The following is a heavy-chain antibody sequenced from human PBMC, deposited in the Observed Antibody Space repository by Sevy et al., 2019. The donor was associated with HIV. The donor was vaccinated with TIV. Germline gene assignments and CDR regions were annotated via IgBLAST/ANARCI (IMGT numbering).Heavy chain of an antibody. CDR1: GFTFSSYG. D-gene: IGHD3-10*01. Sequence: GGSLRLSCAASGFTFSSYGMRWVRQAPGKGLEWVAVISYDGSNKYYADSVKGRFTISRDNSKNTLYLQMNSLRAEDTAVYYCAKDTDYGSGTSGGAFDIWGQGTMVTVSS. J-gene: IGHJ3*02. CDR3: AKDTDYGSGTSGGAFDI. CDR2: ISYDGSNK. V-gene: IGHV3-30*18.